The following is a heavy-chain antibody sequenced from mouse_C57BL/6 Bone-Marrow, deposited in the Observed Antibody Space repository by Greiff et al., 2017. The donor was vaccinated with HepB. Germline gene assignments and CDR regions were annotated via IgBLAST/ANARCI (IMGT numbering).Heavy chain of an antibody. J-gene: IGHJ2*01. CDR1: GYSITSGYY. Sequence: ESGPGLVKPSQSLSLTCSVTGYSITSGYYWNWIRQFPGNKLEWMGYISYDGSNNYNPSLKNRISITRDTSKNQFFLKLNSVTTEDTATYYCARIYYYGHYWGQGTTLTVSS. V-gene: IGHV3-6*01. D-gene: IGHD1-1*01. CDR3: ARIYYYGHY. CDR2: ISYDGSN.